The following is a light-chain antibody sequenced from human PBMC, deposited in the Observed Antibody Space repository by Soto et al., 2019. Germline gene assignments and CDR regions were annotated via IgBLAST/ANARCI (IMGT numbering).Light chain of an antibody. V-gene: IGLV2-14*01. CDR3: LSYTSRTTVV. CDR1: SSDVGGYNY. J-gene: IGLJ2*01. Sequence: QSVLTQPASVSGSPGQSITISCTGTSSDVGGYNYDSWYQQHPGKAPKLIIYEVSNRPSGVFNRFSGSKSGNTASLTISGLQAEDEADYYCLSYTSRTTVVFGGGTKLTVL. CDR2: EVS.